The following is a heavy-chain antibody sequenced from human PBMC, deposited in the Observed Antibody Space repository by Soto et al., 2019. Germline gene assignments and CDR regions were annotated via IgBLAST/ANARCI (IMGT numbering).Heavy chain of an antibody. Sequence: GGSLRLSCAASGFTFSSYWMSWVRQAPGKGLEWVANIKQDGSEKYYVDSVKGRFTISRDNAKNSLYLQMNSLRAEDTAVYYCARADSYGSGSYYYWGQGTLVTVSS. V-gene: IGHV3-7*01. CDR1: GFTFSSYW. CDR3: ARADSYGSGSYYY. D-gene: IGHD3-10*01. CDR2: IKQDGSEK. J-gene: IGHJ4*02.